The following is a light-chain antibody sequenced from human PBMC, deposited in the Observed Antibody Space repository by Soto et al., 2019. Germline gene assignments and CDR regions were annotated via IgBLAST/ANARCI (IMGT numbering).Light chain of an antibody. CDR3: SSYTSSTAYV. CDR1: SSDVGGYKY. V-gene: IGLV2-14*01. J-gene: IGLJ1*01. Sequence: QSALTQPASVSGSPGQSITISYTGTSSDVGGYKYVSWYQHHPGKGPKLMLYDVSNRPSGVSNRFSGSKSGNTASLTISGLQAEDEADYYCSSYTSSTAYVFGTGTKLTVL. CDR2: DVS.